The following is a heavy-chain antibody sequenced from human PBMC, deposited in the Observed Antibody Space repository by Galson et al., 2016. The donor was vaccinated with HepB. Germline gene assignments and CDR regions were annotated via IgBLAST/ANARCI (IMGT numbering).Heavy chain of an antibody. Sequence: SLRLSCAASGFTFSNTWMVWVRQPPGKGLEWIGRIKSKSAGGTTDYAAPVKGRFTTSKDDSKNTLYLQLNTLNSEDTAVYYCATGFSSGDWGQGTLVTVSS. CDR1: GFTFSNTW. CDR2: IKSKSAGGTT. V-gene: IGHV3-15*01. J-gene: IGHJ4*02. CDR3: ATGFSSGD. D-gene: IGHD3-3*01.